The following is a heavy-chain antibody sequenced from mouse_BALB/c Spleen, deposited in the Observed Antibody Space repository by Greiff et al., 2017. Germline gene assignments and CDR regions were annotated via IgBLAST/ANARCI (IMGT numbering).Heavy chain of an antibody. Sequence: VKLVESGAELMKPGASVKISCKATGYTFSSYWIEWVKQRPGHGLEWIGEILPGSGSTNYNEKFKGKATFTADTSSNTAYMQLSSLTSEDSAVYYCARGDITTATDYAMDYWGQGTSVTVSS. CDR1: GYTFSSYW. V-gene: IGHV1-9*01. CDR2: ILPGSGST. CDR3: ARGDITTATDYAMDY. D-gene: IGHD1-2*01. J-gene: IGHJ4*01.